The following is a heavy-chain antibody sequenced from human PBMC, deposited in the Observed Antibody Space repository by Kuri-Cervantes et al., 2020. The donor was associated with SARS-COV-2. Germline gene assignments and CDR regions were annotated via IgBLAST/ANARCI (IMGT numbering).Heavy chain of an antibody. V-gene: IGHV1-18*04. D-gene: IGHD3-3*01. CDR1: GYTFTSYG. J-gene: IGHJ4*02. CDR3: ARVLRFLEWLPQPQYYFDY. CDR2: ISAYNGNT. Sequence: ASVKVSCKASGYTFTSYGISWVRQAPGQGLEWMGWISAYNGNTNYAQKLQGRVTMTTDTSTSTAYMELRSLRSDDTAVYYCARVLRFLEWLPQPQYYFDYWGQGNRVNVSS.